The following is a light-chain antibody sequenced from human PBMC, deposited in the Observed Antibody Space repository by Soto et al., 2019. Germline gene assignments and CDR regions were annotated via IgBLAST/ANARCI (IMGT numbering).Light chain of an antibody. J-gene: IGLJ2*01. V-gene: IGLV3-21*04. CDR1: NIGSKS. Sequence: SYELTQPPSVSVAPGKTARITCGGNNIGSKSVHWYQQKPGQAPVLVIYYDSDRPSGIPERFSGSNSGNTATLTISRVEAXXXXXXXXQVWDSSSDHGVVFGGGTKLTVL. CDR2: YDS. CDR3: QVWDSSSDHGVV.